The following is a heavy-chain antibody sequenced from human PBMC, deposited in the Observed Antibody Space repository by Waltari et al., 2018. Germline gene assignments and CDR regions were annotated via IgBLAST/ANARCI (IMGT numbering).Heavy chain of an antibody. V-gene: IGHV4-39*07. J-gene: IGHJ4*02. Sequence: QLQLQESGPGLVKPSETLSLTCTVSGGSISSSSYYWGWIRQPPGKGLEWIGSIYYSGSTYYNPSLKSRVTISVDTSKNQFSLKLSSVTAADTAVYYCAREYRRYYFDYWGQGTLVTVSS. CDR1: GGSISSSSYY. D-gene: IGHD3-16*02. CDR2: IYYSGST. CDR3: AREYRRYYFDY.